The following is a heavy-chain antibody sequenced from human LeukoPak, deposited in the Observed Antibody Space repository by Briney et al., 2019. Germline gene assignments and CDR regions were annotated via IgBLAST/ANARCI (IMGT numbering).Heavy chain of an antibody. CDR2: IKHSGST. V-gene: IGHV4-34*01. D-gene: IGHD3-16*01. J-gene: IGHJ4*02. Sequence: PSETLSLTCAVYGGSFSGYYWSWIRQPPGKGLEWIGEIKHSGSTNYNPSLKSRVTISVDTSKNQFSLKLSSVTAADTAVYYCARGRTYYDYVWGSYIYFDYWGQGTLVTVSS. CDR1: GGSFSGYY. CDR3: ARGRTYYDYVWGSYIYFDY.